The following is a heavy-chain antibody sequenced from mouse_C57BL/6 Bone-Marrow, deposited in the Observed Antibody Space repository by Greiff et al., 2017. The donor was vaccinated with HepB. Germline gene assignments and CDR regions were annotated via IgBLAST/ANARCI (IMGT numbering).Heavy chain of an antibody. D-gene: IGHD1-1*01. Sequence: QVQLQQPGAELVRPGTSVKLSCKASGYTFTSYWMHWVKQRPGQGLEWIGVIDPSDSYTNYNQTFKGKATLTVDTSSSTAYMQLSSLTSEDSAVYYCAKLRAAMDYWGQGTSVTVSS. J-gene: IGHJ4*01. CDR3: AKLRAAMDY. CDR2: IDPSDSYT. V-gene: IGHV1-59*01. CDR1: GYTFTSYW.